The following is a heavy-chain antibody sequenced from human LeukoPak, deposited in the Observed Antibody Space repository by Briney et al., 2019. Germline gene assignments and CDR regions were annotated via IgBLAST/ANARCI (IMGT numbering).Heavy chain of an antibody. CDR1: GGTFSSYA. V-gene: IGHV1-69*13. CDR3: ARDHYYDSSGLPLDAFDI. J-gene: IGHJ3*02. Sequence: ASVKVSCKASGGTFSSYAISWVRLAPGQGLEWTGGIIPIFGTANYAQKFQGRVTITADESTSTAYMELSSVRSEDTAVYYCARDHYYDSSGLPLDAFDIWGQGTMVTVSS. D-gene: IGHD3-22*01. CDR2: IIPIFGTA.